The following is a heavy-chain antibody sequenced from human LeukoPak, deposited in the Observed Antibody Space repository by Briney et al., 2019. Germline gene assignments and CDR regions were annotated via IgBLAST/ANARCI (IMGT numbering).Heavy chain of an antibody. V-gene: IGHV4-34*01. D-gene: IGHD3-22*01. J-gene: IGHJ3*02. CDR1: GGSFSGYY. Sequence: SETLSLICAVYGGSFSGYYWSWIRQPPGKGLEWIGEINHSGGTNYNPSLKSRVTISVDTSKNQFSLKLSSVTAADTAVYYCASAMIGVPDDAFDIWGQGTMVTVSS. CDR2: INHSGGT. CDR3: ASAMIGVPDDAFDI.